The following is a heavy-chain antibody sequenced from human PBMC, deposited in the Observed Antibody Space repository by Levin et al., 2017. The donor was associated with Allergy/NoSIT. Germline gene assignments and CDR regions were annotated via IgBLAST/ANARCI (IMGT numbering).Heavy chain of an antibody. V-gene: IGHV3-30*18. CDR1: GFTFSSYG. Sequence: GESLKISCAASGFTFSSYGMHWVRQAPGKGLEWVAVISYDGSNKYYADSVKGRLTISRDNSKNTLYLQMNSLGAEDTAVYYCAKGIAWLVSSGYDYWGQGTLVTVSS. D-gene: IGHD6-19*01. CDR2: ISYDGSNK. J-gene: IGHJ4*02. CDR3: AKGIAWLVSSGYDY.